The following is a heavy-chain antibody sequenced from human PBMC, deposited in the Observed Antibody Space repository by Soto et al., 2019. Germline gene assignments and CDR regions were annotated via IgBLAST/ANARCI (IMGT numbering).Heavy chain of an antibody. CDR3: ARFAY. CDR1: GFAFSRVC. Sequence: PRLSCEASGFAFSRVCMNWVREVPRQVLGWVASSSSASSEAWYADWVKGRFIIYRDNAQDSLFLQMNILRPEDSAMYYGARFAYWGPGTQVTVSS. V-gene: IGHV3-21*04. J-gene: IGHJ4*02. CDR2: SSSASSEA.